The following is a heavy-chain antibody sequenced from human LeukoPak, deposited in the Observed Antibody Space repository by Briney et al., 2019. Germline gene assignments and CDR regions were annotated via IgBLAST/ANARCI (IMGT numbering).Heavy chain of an antibody. J-gene: IGHJ2*01. CDR2: IYYSGST. CDR3: ARDHSSSWFQTSYWYFDL. D-gene: IGHD6-13*01. V-gene: IGHV4-59*12. CDR1: GGSISSYY. Sequence: SETLSLTCTVSGGSISSYYWSWIRQPPGKGLEWIGYIYYSGSTNYNPSLKSRVTISVDTSKNQFSLKLSSVTAADTAVYYCARDHSSSWFQTSYWYFDLWGRGTLVTVSS.